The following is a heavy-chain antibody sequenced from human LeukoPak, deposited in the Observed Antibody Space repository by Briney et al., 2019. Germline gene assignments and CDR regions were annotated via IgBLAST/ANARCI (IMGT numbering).Heavy chain of an antibody. D-gene: IGHD5-18*01. V-gene: IGHV1-2*02. Sequence: GASVKVSCKASGYTFTGYYMHWVRQAPGRGLEWMGWINPHSGGTNYAQKFQGRVTMTRDTSISTAYMELSRLRSDDTAVYYCARFPIQLWLYGFDYWGQGTLVTVSS. CDR3: ARFPIQLWLYGFDY. CDR1: GYTFTGYY. J-gene: IGHJ4*02. CDR2: INPHSGGT.